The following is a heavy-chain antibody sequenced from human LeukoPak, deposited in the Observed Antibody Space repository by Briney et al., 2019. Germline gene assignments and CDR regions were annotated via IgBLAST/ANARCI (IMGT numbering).Heavy chain of an antibody. CDR2: IKQDGSEK. D-gene: IGHD3-10*01. V-gene: IGHV3-7*04. Sequence: PGGSLRLSCAASGFSSSAYWMTWVRQAPGKGLEWVANIKQDGSEKYYVDSVKGRFTISRDNAKNSLYLQMNSLRAEDTAVYYCARVFGISFAFDIWGQGTMVTVSS. CDR3: ARVFGISFAFDI. CDR1: GFSSSAYW. J-gene: IGHJ3*02.